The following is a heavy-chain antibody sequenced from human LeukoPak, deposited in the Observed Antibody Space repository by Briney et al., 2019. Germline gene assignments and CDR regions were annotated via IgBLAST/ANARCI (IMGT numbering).Heavy chain of an antibody. CDR1: GFTFSSYW. J-gene: IGHJ3*02. V-gene: IGHV3-7*01. Sequence: GGSLRLSCSASGFTFSSYWMTWVRQAPGKGLEWVANIKQDGSEKYYVDSVKGRFTISRDNGKNSLYLNMNSLRAEDTAVYYCARLQYYYDIIPAFDIWGQGTMVTFSS. CDR3: ARLQYYYDIIPAFDI. CDR2: IKQDGSEK. D-gene: IGHD3-22*01.